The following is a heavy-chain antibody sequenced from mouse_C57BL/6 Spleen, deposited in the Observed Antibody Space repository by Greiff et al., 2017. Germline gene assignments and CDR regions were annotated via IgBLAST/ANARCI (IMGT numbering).Heavy chain of an antibody. CDR3: ARPGGNSAWFAY. CDR2: ISSGSSTI. V-gene: IGHV5-17*01. D-gene: IGHD2-1*01. CDR1: GFTFSDYG. Sequence: EVKLVESGGGLVKPGGSLKLSCAASGFTFSDYGMHWVRQAPEKGLEWVAYISSGSSTIYYADTVKGRFTISRDNAKNTLFLQMTSLRSEDTAMYYCARPGGNSAWFAYWGQGTLVTVSA. J-gene: IGHJ3*01.